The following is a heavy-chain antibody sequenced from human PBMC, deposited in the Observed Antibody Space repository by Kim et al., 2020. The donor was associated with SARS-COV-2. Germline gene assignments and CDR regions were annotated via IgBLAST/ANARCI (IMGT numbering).Heavy chain of an antibody. D-gene: IGHD3-3*01. V-gene: IGHV4-39*01. J-gene: IGHJ4*02. CDR1: GGSISSSSYY. Sequence: SETLSLTCTVSGGSISSSSYYWGWIRQPPGKGLEWIGSIYYSGSTYYNPSLKSRVTISVDTSKNQFSLKLSSVTAADTAVYYCARTYYDFWSGYWDYWGQGTLVTVSS. CDR2: IYYSGST. CDR3: ARTYYDFWSGYWDY.